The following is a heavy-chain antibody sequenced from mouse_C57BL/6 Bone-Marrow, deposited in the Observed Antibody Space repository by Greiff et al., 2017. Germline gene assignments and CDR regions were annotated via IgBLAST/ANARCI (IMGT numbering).Heavy chain of an antibody. CDR3: ARDYYGSSGDY. CDR2: INPNNGGT. D-gene: IGHD1-1*01. J-gene: IGHJ2*01. V-gene: IGHV1-26*01. CDR1: GYTFTDYY. Sequence: EVQLQQSGPELVKPGASVKISCKASGYTFTDYYMNWVKQSHGKSLELIGDINPNNGGTSYNQKFKGKATLTVDKSSSTAYMELRSLTSEDSAVYYCARDYYGSSGDYWGQGTTLTVSS.